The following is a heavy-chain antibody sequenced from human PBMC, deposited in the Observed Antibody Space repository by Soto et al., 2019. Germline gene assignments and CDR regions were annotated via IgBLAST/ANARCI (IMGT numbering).Heavy chain of an antibody. D-gene: IGHD3-10*01. CDR1: GFTFSSYG. V-gene: IGHV3-30*18. J-gene: IGHJ4*02. CDR3: AKEGLRGVIIGYFDY. CDR2: ISYDGSNK. Sequence: GGSLRLSCAASGFTFSSYGMHWVRPAPGKGLEWVAVISYDGSNKYYADSVKGRFTISRDNSKNTLYLQMNSLRAEDTAVYYCAKEGLRGVIIGYFDYWGQGTLVTVSS.